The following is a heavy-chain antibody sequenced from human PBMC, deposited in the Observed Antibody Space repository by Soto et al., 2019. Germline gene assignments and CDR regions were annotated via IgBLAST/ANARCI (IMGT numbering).Heavy chain of an antibody. CDR1: GFTFSNAW. CDR3: TTKLVGVPAAGYFDY. CDR2: IKSKTDGGTT. D-gene: IGHD2-2*01. Sequence: GGSLRLSCAASGFTFSNAWMSWVRQAPGKGLEWVGHIKSKTDGGTTDYAAPVKGRFTISRDVSKNTLYLQMNSLKTEDTAVYYCTTKLVGVPAAGYFDYWGQGTLVTVSS. V-gene: IGHV3-15*01. J-gene: IGHJ4*02.